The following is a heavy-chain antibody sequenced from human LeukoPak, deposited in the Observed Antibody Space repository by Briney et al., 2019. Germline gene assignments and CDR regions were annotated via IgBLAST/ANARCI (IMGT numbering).Heavy chain of an antibody. Sequence: GRSLRLSCAASGFTCSTYAMSWVRQAPGKGLEWVAVISYDGRRNYYVDSVKGRFTISRDNSKNTLYLRMNSLRDEDSAAYYCARVYLERLTAGYFDHWGQGTWVTVSP. CDR1: GFTCSTYA. CDR2: ISYDGRRN. J-gene: IGHJ4*02. CDR3: ARVYLERLTAGYFDH. V-gene: IGHV3-30*04. D-gene: IGHD2-8*01.